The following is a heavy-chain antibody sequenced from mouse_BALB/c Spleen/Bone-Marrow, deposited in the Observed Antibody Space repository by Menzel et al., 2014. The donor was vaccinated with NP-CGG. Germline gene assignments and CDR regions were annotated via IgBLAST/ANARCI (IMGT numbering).Heavy chain of an antibody. D-gene: IGHD2-12*01. CDR2: IHLSDSDT. CDR3: TRYDLTTRYFDY. CDR1: GYTFTSYW. Sequence: VQLQQSGAELVRPGASVKLSCKASGYTFTSYWMNWVKQRPGQGLEWIGMIHLSDSDTRYNQKFKDKATLTEDKSSSTAYMQLRSTTSEDSAVYYCTRYDLTTRYFDYWGQGTMVTVSA. J-gene: IGHJ3*01. V-gene: IGHV1S127*01.